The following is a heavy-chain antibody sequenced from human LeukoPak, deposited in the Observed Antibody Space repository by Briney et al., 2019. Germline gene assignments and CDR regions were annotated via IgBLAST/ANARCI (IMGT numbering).Heavy chain of an antibody. D-gene: IGHD6-13*01. Sequence: GVSVKVSCKASGYTFTGYYMHWVRQAPGQGLEWMGWINPNSGGTNYAQKFQGRVTMTRDTSISTAYMELSRLRSDDTAVYYCAREDIAAAANFDYWGQGTLVTVSS. J-gene: IGHJ4*02. CDR3: AREDIAAAANFDY. CDR2: INPNSGGT. CDR1: GYTFTGYY. V-gene: IGHV1-2*02.